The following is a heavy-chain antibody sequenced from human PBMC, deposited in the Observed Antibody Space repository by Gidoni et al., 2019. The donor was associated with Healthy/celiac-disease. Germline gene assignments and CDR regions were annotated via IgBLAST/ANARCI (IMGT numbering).Heavy chain of an antibody. D-gene: IGHD1-1*01. CDR1: GGTFSSYA. Sequence: QVQLVQSGAEVKKPGSSVKVSCKASGGTFSSYAISWVRQAPGQGLEWMGGIIPIFGTANYAQKFQGRVTITADESTSTAYMELSSLRSEDTAVYYCARENPKELERTHYFDYWGQGTLVTVSS. V-gene: IGHV1-69*01. CDR2: IIPIFGTA. J-gene: IGHJ4*02. CDR3: ARENPKELERTHYFDY.